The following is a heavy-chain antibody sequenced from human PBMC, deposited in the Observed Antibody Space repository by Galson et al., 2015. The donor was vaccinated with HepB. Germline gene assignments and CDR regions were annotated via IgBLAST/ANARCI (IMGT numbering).Heavy chain of an antibody. CDR1: GFTFSNYW. D-gene: IGHD3-9*01. CDR3: ARHTTGYFDY. Sequence: SLRLSCAASGFTFSNYWMNWIRQASGKGLEWVANINQNGRVKHYVDSVKDRFTISRDNGNNLLYLQINSLRTEDTAVYYCARHTTGYFDYWGQGILVTVSS. CDR2: INQNGRVK. V-gene: IGHV3-7*01. J-gene: IGHJ4*02.